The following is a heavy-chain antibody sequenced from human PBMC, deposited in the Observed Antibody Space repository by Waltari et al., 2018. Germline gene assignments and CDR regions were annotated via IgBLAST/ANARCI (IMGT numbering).Heavy chain of an antibody. Sequence: QVQLQESGPGLVKPSQTLSLTCTVSGGSISSRSYYWSWIRTPAGKGLEWIGRIYTSGSTNYNPSLKSRVTISVDTSKNQFSLKLSSVTAADTAVYYCAFEYSSLPGGYGMDVWGQGTTVTVSS. CDR3: AFEYSSLPGGYGMDV. CDR1: GGSISSRSYY. CDR2: IYTSGST. D-gene: IGHD6-6*01. J-gene: IGHJ6*02. V-gene: IGHV4-61*02.